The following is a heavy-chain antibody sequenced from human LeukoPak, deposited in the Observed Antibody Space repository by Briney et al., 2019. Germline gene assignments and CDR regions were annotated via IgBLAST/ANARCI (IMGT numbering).Heavy chain of an antibody. J-gene: IGHJ4*02. CDR2: ISGSGGST. CDR1: GFTFSSYA. D-gene: IGHD3-3*01. V-gene: IGHV3-23*01. Sequence: GGSLRLSCAASGFTFSSYAMSWVRQAPGKGLEWVSAISGSGGSTYYADSVKGRFTISRDNSKNTLYLQMNSLRAEDTAVYYCAKEIRFLEWLLYRYPAFDYWGQGTPVTVSS. CDR3: AKEIRFLEWLLYRYPAFDY.